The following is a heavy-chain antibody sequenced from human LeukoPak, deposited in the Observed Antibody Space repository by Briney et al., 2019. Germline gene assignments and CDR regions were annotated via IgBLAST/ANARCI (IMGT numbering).Heavy chain of an antibody. CDR3: VTDITMVRGGS. CDR1: GFTFSSYG. J-gene: IGHJ4*02. CDR2: MSYDGKKI. Sequence: PGGSLRLSCAASGFTFSSYGMNWVRQAPGKGLEWVADMSYDGKKINYADSVKGRFVISRDNSKNTLYLQMNSLRPEDTATYYCVTDITMVRGGSWGQGTQVTVSS. D-gene: IGHD3-10*01. V-gene: IGHV3-30*19.